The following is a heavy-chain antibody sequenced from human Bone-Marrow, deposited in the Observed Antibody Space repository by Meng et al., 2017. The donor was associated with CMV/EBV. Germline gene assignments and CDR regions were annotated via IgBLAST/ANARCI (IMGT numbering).Heavy chain of an antibody. CDR1: SISSSNW. CDR3: ATKGAYCSSTSCSSLPY. J-gene: IGHJ4*02. CDR2: IYHSGST. V-gene: IGHV4-4*02. Sequence: SISSSNWGSWVRQPPGKGLEWIGEIYHSGSTNYNPSLRSRVTISVDRSNNQFSLKVRSVTAADTAIYYCATKGAYCSSTSCSSLPYWGQGTLVTVSS. D-gene: IGHD2-2*01.